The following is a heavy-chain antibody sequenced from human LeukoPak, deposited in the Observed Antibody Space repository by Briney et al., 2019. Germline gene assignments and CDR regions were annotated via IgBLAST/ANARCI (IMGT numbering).Heavy chain of an antibody. CDR2: ISHGAST. CDR1: GDSISSGGYA. J-gene: IGHJ6*02. D-gene: IGHD2-2*01. Sequence: SETLSLTCVVSGDSISSGGYAWSWIRQPPGKGLEWIGYISHGASTYYNPSLKRRVTISVDRSKNQFSLRLSPVSAADTAVYYCARISGSRYYYGIDVWGQGTTVTVSS. V-gene: IGHV4-30-2*01. CDR3: ARISGSRYYYGIDV.